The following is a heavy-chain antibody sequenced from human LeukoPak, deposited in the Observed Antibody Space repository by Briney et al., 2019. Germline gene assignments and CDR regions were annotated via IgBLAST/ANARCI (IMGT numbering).Heavy chain of an antibody. V-gene: IGHV5-51*01. D-gene: IGHD3-16*01. CDR1: GYTFNTYW. J-gene: IGHJ4*02. CDR2: IYPGDSDT. CDR3: ARHYYDYVWGSYGIDY. Sequence: GESLKISCKGSGYTFNTYWIGWVRQMPGKGLEWMGIIYPGDSDTRYSPSFQGQVTISADKSISTAYLQWSSLKASDTAMYYCARHYYDYVWGSYGIDYWGQGTLVTVSS.